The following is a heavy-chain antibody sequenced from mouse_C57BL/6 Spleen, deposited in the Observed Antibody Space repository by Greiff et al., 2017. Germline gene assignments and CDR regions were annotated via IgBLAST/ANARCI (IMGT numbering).Heavy chain of an antibody. V-gene: IGHV2-5*01. D-gene: IGHD2-5*01. Sequence: VHLVESGPGLVQPSQSLSITCTVSGFSLTSYGVHWVRQSPGKGLEWLGVIWRGGSTDYNAAFMSRLSITKDNSKSQVFFKMNSLQADDTAIYYCAKRGGYSNYVGYAMDYWGQGTSVTVSS. CDR1: GFSLTSYG. J-gene: IGHJ4*01. CDR2: IWRGGST. CDR3: AKRGGYSNYVGYAMDY.